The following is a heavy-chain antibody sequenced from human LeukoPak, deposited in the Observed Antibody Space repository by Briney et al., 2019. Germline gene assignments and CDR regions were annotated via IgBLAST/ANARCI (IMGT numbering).Heavy chain of an antibody. D-gene: IGHD7-27*01. CDR3: AGASWGYDFDY. Sequence: GGSLRLSCAASGFTFSSSWMHWVRQAPGKGLVWVSVIYNSGATYYADSVKGRFTISRDNSNNTVHLQMNSLRVEDTAMYYCAGASWGYDFDYWGLGALVTVSS. V-gene: IGHV3-53*01. CDR2: IYNSGAT. J-gene: IGHJ4*02. CDR1: GFTFSSSW.